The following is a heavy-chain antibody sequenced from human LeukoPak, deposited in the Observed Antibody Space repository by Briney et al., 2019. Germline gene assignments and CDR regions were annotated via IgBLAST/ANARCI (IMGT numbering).Heavy chain of an antibody. CDR3: ARDAIWGIRSYYYMDV. J-gene: IGHJ6*03. V-gene: IGHV3-23*01. Sequence: PGGSLRLSCAASGFTFSSYGMSWVRQAPGKGLEWVSAISGSGGSTYYADSVKGRFTISRDNSKNTLYLQMNSLRAEDTAVYYCARDAIWGIRSYYYMDVWGKGTTVTVSS. CDR1: GFTFSSYG. D-gene: IGHD2-21*01. CDR2: ISGSGGST.